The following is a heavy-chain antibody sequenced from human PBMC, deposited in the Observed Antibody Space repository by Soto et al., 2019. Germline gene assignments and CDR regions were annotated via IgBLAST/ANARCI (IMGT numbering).Heavy chain of an antibody. CDR2: ITSSGGST. Sequence: VQLLESGGGLVQPGGSLRLSCAASGFTFSSYGMSWVRQAPGKGLEWVSSITSSGGSTYYADSVKGRFTISRDNSKNTLYLQMNSLRAEDTAVYYGAKVGITGTKYFEYWGQGTMVTVSS. CDR3: AKVGITGTKYFEY. J-gene: IGHJ4*02. V-gene: IGHV3-23*01. D-gene: IGHD1-20*01. CDR1: GFTFSSYG.